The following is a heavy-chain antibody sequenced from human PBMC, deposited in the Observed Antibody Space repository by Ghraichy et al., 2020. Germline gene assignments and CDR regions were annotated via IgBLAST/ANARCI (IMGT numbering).Heavy chain of an antibody. D-gene: IGHD1-26*01. CDR3: ARMWDRYGRYYFDY. CDR2: INSDGSST. V-gene: IGHV3-74*01. J-gene: IGHJ4*02. Sequence: GESLNISCAASGFTFSSYWMHWVRQAPGKGLVWVSRINSDGSSTSYADSVKGRFTISRDNAKNTLYLQMNSLRAEDTAVYYCARMWDRYGRYYFDYWGQGTLVTVSS. CDR1: GFTFSSYW.